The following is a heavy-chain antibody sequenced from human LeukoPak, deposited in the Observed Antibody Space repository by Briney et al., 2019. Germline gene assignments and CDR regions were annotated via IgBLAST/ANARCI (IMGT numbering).Heavy chain of an antibody. D-gene: IGHD5-12*01. CDR3: AREKIIVATIESGYYYYGMDV. Sequence: ASVKVSCKASGYTFTSYDINWVRQATGQGLEWMGWMNPNSGNTGYAQKFQGRVTMTRNTSISTAYMELSSLRSEDTAVYYCAREKIIVATIESGYYYYGMDVWGQGTTVTVSS. V-gene: IGHV1-8*01. CDR2: MNPNSGNT. CDR1: GYTFTSYD. J-gene: IGHJ6*02.